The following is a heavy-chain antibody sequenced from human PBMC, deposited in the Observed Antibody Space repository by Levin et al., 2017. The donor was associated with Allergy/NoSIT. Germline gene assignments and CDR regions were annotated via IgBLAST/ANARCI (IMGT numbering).Heavy chain of an antibody. CDR1: GGSIRGSSDY. J-gene: IGHJ4*02. V-gene: IGHV4-39*01. Sequence: SLTLSLPCSVSGGSIRGSSDYWDWIRQPPGKGLEWIGSIYYSGNTHYNPSLKSRVTIYVDASKNQFSLKLTSVTAADPAVYFCARRPRGDYVGYFDYWGQGPLVTVSS. D-gene: IGHD4-17*01. CDR3: ARRPRGDYVGYFDY. CDR2: IYYSGNT.